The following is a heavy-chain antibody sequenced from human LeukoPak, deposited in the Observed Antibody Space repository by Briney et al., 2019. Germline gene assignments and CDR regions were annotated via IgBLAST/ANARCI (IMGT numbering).Heavy chain of an antibody. CDR1: GFTFSTYW. V-gene: IGHV3-7*01. D-gene: IGHD5-18*01. J-gene: IGHJ2*01. Sequence: GGFLRLSCAASGFTFSTYWMSWVRQAPGKGLEWVANIKQDGSEKYYVDSVKGRFTISRDNAKNSLYLQMNSLRAEDTAVYYCARVGYRPSHAWYFDLWGRGTLVSVSS. CDR2: IKQDGSEK. CDR3: ARVGYRPSHAWYFDL.